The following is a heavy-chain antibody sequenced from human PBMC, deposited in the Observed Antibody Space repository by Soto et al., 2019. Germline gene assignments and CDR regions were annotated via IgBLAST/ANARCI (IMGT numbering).Heavy chain of an antibody. CDR1: GYTFASYG. J-gene: IGHJ4*02. Sequence: QVQLVQSGTEVTKPGASVKVACKTSGYTFASYGIIWVRQAPGQGLEWMGWISGYNGHTSYAQNVHDRVTMSPDTSPSTAYTEVRSLRSDDTAIYFCARDVRSIVEVVAGRLLDFWGQGTLVTVSS. CDR3: ARDVRSIVEVVAGRLLDF. CDR2: ISGYNGHT. V-gene: IGHV1-18*01. D-gene: IGHD2-15*01.